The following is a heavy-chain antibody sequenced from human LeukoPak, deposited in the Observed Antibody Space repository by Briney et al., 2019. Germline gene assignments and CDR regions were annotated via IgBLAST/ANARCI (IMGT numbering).Heavy chain of an antibody. D-gene: IGHD3-9*01. Sequence: PSETLSLTCTVSGGSISSSSYYWGWIRQPPGKGLEWIGSMFHGGNTHYNPSLKSRVTMSTDTSKNEFSLKVTSVTAADTAVYFCVRDRNFDFDVLAGYDKRGSFDIWGQGTVVTVSS. CDR3: VRDRNFDFDVLAGYDKRGSFDI. CDR1: GGSISSSSYY. J-gene: IGHJ3*02. CDR2: MFHGGNT. V-gene: IGHV4-39*07.